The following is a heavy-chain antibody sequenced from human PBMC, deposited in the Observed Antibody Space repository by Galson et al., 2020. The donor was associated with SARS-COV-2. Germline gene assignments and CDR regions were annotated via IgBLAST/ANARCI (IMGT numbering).Heavy chain of an antibody. CDR2: ISSSGSTI. Sequence: GESLKISCAASGFTFSSYEMNWVRQAPGKGLEWVSYISSSGSTIYYADSVKGRFTISRDNAKNSLYLQMNSLRAEDTAVYYCARDFYYGDYLYYYYYGMDVWGQGTTVTVSS. D-gene: IGHD4-17*01. CDR3: ARDFYYGDYLYYYYYGMDV. J-gene: IGHJ6*02. V-gene: IGHV3-48*03. CDR1: GFTFSSYE.